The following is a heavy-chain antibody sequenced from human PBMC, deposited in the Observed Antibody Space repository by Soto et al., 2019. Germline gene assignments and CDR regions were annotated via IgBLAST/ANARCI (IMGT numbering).Heavy chain of an antibody. CDR1: GYTFTSYD. Sequence: GASVKVSCKASGYTFTSYDINWVRQATGQGLEWMGWMNPNSGNTGYAQKFQGRVTMTRNTSISTAYMELSSLRSEDTAVYYCAYCSGGSCYSGNAFDIWGQGTMVTVSS. CDR3: AYCSGGSCYSGNAFDI. J-gene: IGHJ3*02. CDR2: MNPNSGNT. D-gene: IGHD2-15*01. V-gene: IGHV1-8*01.